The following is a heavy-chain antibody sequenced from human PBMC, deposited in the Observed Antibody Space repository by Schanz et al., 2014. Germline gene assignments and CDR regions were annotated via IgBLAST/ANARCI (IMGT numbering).Heavy chain of an antibody. D-gene: IGHD5-18*01. CDR3: ARDVYRSGRPFDL. CDR2: ISHNTFYT. J-gene: IGHJ5*02. Sequence: QVQLVESGGGLVKPGGSLSLSCAASGFTFTDYYISWIRQAPGMGLEWVSYISHNTFYTDYADSVKGRFTISRDNAKNSVYLQMNTLRAEDTAIYFCARDVYRSGRPFDLWGQGTLVTVSS. V-gene: IGHV3-11*06. CDR1: GFTFTDYY.